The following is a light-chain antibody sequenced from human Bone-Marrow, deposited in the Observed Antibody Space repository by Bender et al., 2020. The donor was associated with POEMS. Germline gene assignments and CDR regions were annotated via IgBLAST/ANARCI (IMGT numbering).Light chain of an antibody. CDR2: EVS. V-gene: IGLV2-8*01. CDR3: TSYAGSNTYV. Sequence: QSALAQPRSVSGSPGQSVTISCTGGSSDVGAFNYVSWYQQHPGMAPKLLIYEVSKRPSGVPDRFSGSKSGNTASLTVSGLQAEDEADYYCTSYAGSNTYVFGSGTKVTVL. CDR1: SSDVGAFNY. J-gene: IGLJ1*01.